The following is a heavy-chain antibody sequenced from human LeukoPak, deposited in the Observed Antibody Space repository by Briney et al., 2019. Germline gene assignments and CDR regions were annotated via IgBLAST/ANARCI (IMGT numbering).Heavy chain of an antibody. CDR1: GGTFSSYD. CDR3: ARGWLAESTVVTPYNY. CDR2: ITPIFGTA. D-gene: IGHD4-23*01. V-gene: IGHV1-69*13. Sequence: SVKVSCKASGGTFSSYDISWVRQAPGQGLEWMGGITPIFGTAKYAQKFQGRVTITAVESMSSAYMELSSLRSEDTAVYYCARGWLAESTVVTPYNYWGQGTLVTVSS. J-gene: IGHJ4*02.